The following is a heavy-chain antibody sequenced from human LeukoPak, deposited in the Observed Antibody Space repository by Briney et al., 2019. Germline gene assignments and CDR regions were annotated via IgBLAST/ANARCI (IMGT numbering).Heavy chain of an antibody. CDR2: ISGSGGST. CDR1: GFTFSSYA. Sequence: GGSLRLSCAASGFTFSSYAMSWVRQAPGKGLEWVSAISGSGGSTYYADSVKGRFTTSRDNSKNTLYLQMHSLRAEDTAVYYCAKDWDYYDSSGYYFPPGNWFDPWGQGTLVTVSS. D-gene: IGHD3-22*01. CDR3: AKDWDYYDSSGYYFPPGNWFDP. J-gene: IGHJ5*02. V-gene: IGHV3-23*01.